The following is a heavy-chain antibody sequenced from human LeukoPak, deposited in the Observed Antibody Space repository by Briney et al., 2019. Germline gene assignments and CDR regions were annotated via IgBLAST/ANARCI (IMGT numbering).Heavy chain of an antibody. J-gene: IGHJ4*02. CDR2: ISATGGST. V-gene: IGHV3-23*01. Sequence: GFLRPSFAAFGFTFNHYAMGWGRQVPGKGLELVSAISATGGSTYYADSVKGRLTISRDSSKNTVYLQMNSLRAEDTAVYYCAKGSSYYYDSSGPGFEYWGQGTLVTVSS. D-gene: IGHD3-22*01. CDR1: GFTFNHYA. CDR3: AKGSSYYYDSSGPGFEY.